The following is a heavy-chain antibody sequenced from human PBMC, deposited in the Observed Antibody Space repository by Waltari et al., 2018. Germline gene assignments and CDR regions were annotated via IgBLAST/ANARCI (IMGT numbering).Heavy chain of an antibody. Sequence: QVQLQQWGAGLLKPSETLSLTCAVYGGSFSGYYWSWIRQPPGKGLEWIGEINHSGSTNYNPSLKSRVTISVDTSTNQFSLKLGSVTAADTAVYYCARVQLLWFRDLGPAYFDYWGQGTLVTVSS. J-gene: IGHJ4*02. CDR2: INHSGST. V-gene: IGHV4-34*01. D-gene: IGHD3-10*01. CDR1: GGSFSGYY. CDR3: ARVQLLWFRDLGPAYFDY.